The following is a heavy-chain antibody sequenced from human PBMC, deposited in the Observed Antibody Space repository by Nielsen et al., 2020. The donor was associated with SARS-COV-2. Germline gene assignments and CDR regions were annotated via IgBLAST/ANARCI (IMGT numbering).Heavy chain of an antibody. D-gene: IGHD1-14*01. CDR1: GFTFGTYT. J-gene: IGHJ4*02. CDR2: ILGSGAAT. Sequence: GESLKISCTVSGFTFGTYTISWVRQPPGKGLQWVAGILGSGAATFYADSVKGRFTVSRDKSMNTVYLEMSRLRSEDTALYFCAKDRIPDGLWEIDYWGQGTRVTVSS. CDR3: AKDRIPDGLWEIDY. V-gene: IGHV3-23*01.